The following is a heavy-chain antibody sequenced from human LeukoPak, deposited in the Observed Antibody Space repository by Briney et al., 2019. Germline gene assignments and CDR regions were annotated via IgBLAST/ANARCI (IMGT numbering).Heavy chain of an antibody. D-gene: IGHD4-17*01. CDR3: ARVDYGDYGSMDY. CDR1: GYTFTSYG. CDR2: ISAYNGNT. J-gene: IGHJ4*02. V-gene: IGHV1-18*01. Sequence: ASVKVSCKASGYTFTSYGISWVRQAPGQGLEWMGWISAYNGNTNYAQKLQGRVTMTTDTSTSTACMELRSLRSDDTAVYYCARVDYGDYGSMDYWGQGTLVTVSS.